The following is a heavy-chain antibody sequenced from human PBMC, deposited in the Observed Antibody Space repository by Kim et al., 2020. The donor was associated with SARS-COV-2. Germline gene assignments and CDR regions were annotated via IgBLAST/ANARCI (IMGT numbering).Heavy chain of an antibody. CDR2: IYYSGST. CDR1: GGSISSYY. J-gene: IGHJ3*02. D-gene: IGHD3-10*01. V-gene: IGHV4-59*01. Sequence: SETLSLTCTVSGGSISSYYWSWIRQPPGKGLEWIGYIYYSGSTNYNPSLKSRVTISVDTSKNQFSLKLSSVTAADTAVYYCARDGREGVRGGYAFDIWG. CDR3: ARDGREGVRGGYAFDI.